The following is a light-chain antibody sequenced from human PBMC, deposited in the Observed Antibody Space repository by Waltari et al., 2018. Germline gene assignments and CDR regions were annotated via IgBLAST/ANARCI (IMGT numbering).Light chain of an antibody. Sequence: QSVLTQPPSLSGAPGQRVTISCTGSSSNIGAGYDVHWYQQLPGTAPKPLIFVNTYRPSGVPDRFSGSKSGTSASLAITGLQAEDEADYYCQSYDSSLSSCVFGGGTKLTVL. V-gene: IGLV1-40*01. CDR1: SSNIGAGYD. J-gene: IGLJ2*01. CDR3: QSYDSSLSSCV. CDR2: VNT.